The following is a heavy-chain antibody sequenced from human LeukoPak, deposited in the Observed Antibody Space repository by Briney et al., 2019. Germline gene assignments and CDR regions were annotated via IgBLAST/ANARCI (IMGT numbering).Heavy chain of an antibody. CDR1: GFTFSTYF. J-gene: IGHJ3*02. V-gene: IGHV3-30-3*01. CDR2: IASDGSHT. Sequence: GGSLRPSCAASGFTFSTYFMHWVRQAPGKGLEWVAVIASDGSHTFYVESVKGRFTISRDNSKNTLYLQMNSLRAEDTAVYFCARERQDTIVHSGAFDIWGQGTMVTVSS. CDR3: ARERQDTIVHSGAFDI. D-gene: IGHD3-10*01.